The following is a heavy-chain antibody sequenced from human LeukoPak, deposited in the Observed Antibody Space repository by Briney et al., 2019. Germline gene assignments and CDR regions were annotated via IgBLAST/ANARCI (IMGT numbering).Heavy chain of an antibody. J-gene: IGHJ4*02. CDR2: ISSSSSYI. D-gene: IGHD1-1*01. CDR3: AREFPINRWNVLDY. V-gene: IGHV3-21*01. CDR1: RFTFSSYS. Sequence: GGSLRLSCAASRFTFSSYSMNWVRQAPGEGLEWVSSISSSSSYIYYADSVKGRFTISRDNAKSSLYLQMNSLRAEDTAVYYCAREFPINRWNVLDYWGQGTLVTVSS.